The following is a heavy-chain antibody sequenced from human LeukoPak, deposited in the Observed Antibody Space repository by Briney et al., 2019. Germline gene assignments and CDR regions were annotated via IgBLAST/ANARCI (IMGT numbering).Heavy chain of an antibody. D-gene: IGHD3-3*01. CDR3: VRGDHYARSGDFLDF. CDR1: GFTFSSYA. V-gene: IGHV3-23*01. CDR2: ISGSGGST. Sequence: QPGGSLRLSCAASGFTFSSYAMSWVRQAPGRGLEWVSAISGSGGSTYYADSVKGRFTISRDNSNNMLYLQMNSLRAEDTAVYFCVRGDHYARSGDFLDFWGLGTLVTVSS. J-gene: IGHJ4*02.